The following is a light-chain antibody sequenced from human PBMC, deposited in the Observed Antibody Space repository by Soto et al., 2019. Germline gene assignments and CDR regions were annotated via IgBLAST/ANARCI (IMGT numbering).Light chain of an antibody. V-gene: IGKV3-11*01. CDR1: QSVSTY. CDR3: QQRYNWPPIT. Sequence: EIVLTQSPATLSLSPGERATLSCRASQSVSTYLAWYQQKPGQAPRRLIYDASNRATGIPARFSGSGSGTDFTLTINSLEPEDFAIYYCQQRYNWPPITFGQGTRLEIK. CDR2: DAS. J-gene: IGKJ5*01.